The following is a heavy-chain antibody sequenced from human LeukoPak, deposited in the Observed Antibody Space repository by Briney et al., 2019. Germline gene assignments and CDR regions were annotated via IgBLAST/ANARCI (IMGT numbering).Heavy chain of an antibody. CDR1: GFTFSNYW. J-gene: IGHJ4*02. Sequence: GGSLRLSCAASGFTFSNYWMSWVRQAPGKGLEWVANIKQDGSERYYVGSVKGRFTISRDNADNSLYLQMNSLRAEDTAVYYCARLRTFDYWGQGTLVTVSS. CDR2: IKQDGSER. D-gene: IGHD1-14*01. CDR3: ARLRTFDY. V-gene: IGHV3-7*03.